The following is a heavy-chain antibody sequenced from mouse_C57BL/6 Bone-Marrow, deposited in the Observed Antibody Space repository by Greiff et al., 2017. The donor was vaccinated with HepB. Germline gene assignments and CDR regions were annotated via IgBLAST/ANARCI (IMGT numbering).Heavy chain of an antibody. J-gene: IGHJ1*03. V-gene: IGHV5-15*01. CDR3: ARPHGGYYCSRGYWYFDV. CDR1: GFTFSDYG. Sequence: EVKLVESGGGLVQPGGSLKLSCAASGFTFSDYGMAWVRQAPRKGPEWVAFISNLAYSIYYADTVTGRFTTSRENAKNTLYLEMSSLWSEDKAMYYCARPHGGYYCSRGYWYFDVWGTGTTVTVSS. D-gene: IGHD1-1*01. CDR2: ISNLAYSI.